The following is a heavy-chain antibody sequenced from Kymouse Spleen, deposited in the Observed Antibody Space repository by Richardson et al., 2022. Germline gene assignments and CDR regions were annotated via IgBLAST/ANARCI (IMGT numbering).Heavy chain of an antibody. CDR3: ARALSMTDGMDV. CDR1: GGSISSYY. Sequence: QVQLQESGPGLVKPSETLSLTCTVSGGSISSYYWSWIRQPPGKGLEWIGYIYYSGSTNYNPSLKSRVTISVDTSKNQFSLKLSSVTAADTAVYYCARALSMTDGMDVWGQGTTVTVSS. J-gene: IGHJ6*02. V-gene: IGHV4-59*01. CDR2: IYYSGST. D-gene: IGHD3-22*01.